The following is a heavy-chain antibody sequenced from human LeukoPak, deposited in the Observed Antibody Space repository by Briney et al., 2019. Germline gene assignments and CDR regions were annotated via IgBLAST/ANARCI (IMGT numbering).Heavy chain of an antibody. CDR1: GFTFSSYS. CDR2: ISSSSSTI. J-gene: IGHJ5*02. V-gene: IGHV3-48*04. D-gene: IGHD2-2*02. Sequence: GGSLRLSCAASGFTFSSYSMNWVRQAPGKGLEWVSYISSSSSTIYYADSVKGRFTISRDNAKNSLYLQMNSLRAEDTAVYYCARAGIVVVPAAIEGNWFDPWGQGTLVTVSS. CDR3: ARAGIVVVPAAIEGNWFDP.